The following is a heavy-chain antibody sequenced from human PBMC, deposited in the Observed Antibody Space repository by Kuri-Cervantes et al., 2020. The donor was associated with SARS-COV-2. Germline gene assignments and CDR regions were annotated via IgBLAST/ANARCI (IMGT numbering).Heavy chain of an antibody. V-gene: IGHV4-39*07. CDR3: AREGPIYYYYYYMDV. J-gene: IGHJ6*03. Sequence: SETLSLTCTVSGGSISSSSYYWGWIRQPPGKGLEWIGSIYYSGSTYYNPSLKSRVTMSVDTSKNQFSLKLSSVTAADTAVYYCAREGPIYYYYYYMDVWGKGTTVTVSS. CDR2: IYYSGST. CDR1: GGSISSSSYY.